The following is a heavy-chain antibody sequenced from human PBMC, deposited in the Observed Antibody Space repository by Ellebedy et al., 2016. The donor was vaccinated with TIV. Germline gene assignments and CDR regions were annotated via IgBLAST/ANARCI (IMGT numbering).Heavy chain of an antibody. CDR1: GYTFTSYW. D-gene: IGHD4-17*01. V-gene: IGHV5-51*01. J-gene: IGHJ4*02. Sequence: KVSCKASGYTFTSYWIGWVRQMPGKGLEWMGIIYPGDSDTRYSPSFQGQVTISADKSISTAYLQWSSLKASDTAMYYCARPGGDYGDSYFDYWGQGTLVTVSS. CDR2: IYPGDSDT. CDR3: ARPGGDYGDSYFDY.